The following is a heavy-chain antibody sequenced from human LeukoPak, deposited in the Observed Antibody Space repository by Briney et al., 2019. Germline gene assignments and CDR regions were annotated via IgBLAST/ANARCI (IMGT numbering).Heavy chain of an antibody. CDR2: IYSGGST. CDR3: ARYSAMDPGASDI. Sequence: PGGSLRLSCAASGFTVSGNYMSWVRQAPGKGLEWVSVIYSGGSTYYADSVKGRFTISRDNSKNTLYLQMNSLRAEDTAVYYCARYSAMDPGASDIWGQGTMVTVSS. D-gene: IGHD5-18*01. J-gene: IGHJ3*02. V-gene: IGHV3-53*01. CDR1: GFTVSGNY.